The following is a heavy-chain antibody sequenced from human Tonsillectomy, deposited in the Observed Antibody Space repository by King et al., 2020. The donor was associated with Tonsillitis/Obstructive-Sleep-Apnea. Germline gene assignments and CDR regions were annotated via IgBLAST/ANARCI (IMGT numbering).Heavy chain of an antibody. CDR1: GYTFSSYV. D-gene: IGHD3-3*01. Sequence: QLVQSGAEVKKSGASVKVSCKASGYTFSSYVITWVRQAPGQGLEWMGWISVHNGNTNYAQKVQGRVTMTTDTSTSTAYMDLRSLRSDDTAVNYCARLPTITIFGVAPYYMDVWGNGTTVTVSS. CDR3: ARLPTITIFGVAPYYMDV. V-gene: IGHV1-18*01. J-gene: IGHJ6*03. CDR2: ISVHNGNT.